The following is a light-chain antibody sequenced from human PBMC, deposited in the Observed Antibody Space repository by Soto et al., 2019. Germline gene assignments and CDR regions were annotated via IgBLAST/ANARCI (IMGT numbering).Light chain of an antibody. J-gene: IGKJ1*01. CDR3: QQYGTSPWT. CDR1: QNVASSY. V-gene: IGKV3-20*01. Sequence: EIVLTQSPGTLSLSPGDRATLSCRASQNVASSYLAWFQQKPGQTPRLLIYGASSRATGIPDRFSGSGSGTDFTLTIRRLEPEDFAVYYCQQYGTSPWTFGQGTKVEVK. CDR2: GAS.